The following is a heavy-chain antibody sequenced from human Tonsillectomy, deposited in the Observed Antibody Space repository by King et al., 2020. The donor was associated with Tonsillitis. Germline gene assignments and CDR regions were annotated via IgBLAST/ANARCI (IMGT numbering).Heavy chain of an antibody. CDR1: GFSLTTNEVG. V-gene: IGHV2-5*01. D-gene: IGHD2-15*01. CDR2: IYSNDEK. Sequence: TLKESGPTLVKPTQTLTLTGTFSGFSLTTNEVGVGWIRQPPGKALEWLALIYSNDEKRYRPSLKSRLTITKDTSKNQVVLTMTNMDPVDTATYNCAHCIGFIDFDYWGQGTLVTVSS. CDR3: AHCIGFIDFDY. J-gene: IGHJ4*02.